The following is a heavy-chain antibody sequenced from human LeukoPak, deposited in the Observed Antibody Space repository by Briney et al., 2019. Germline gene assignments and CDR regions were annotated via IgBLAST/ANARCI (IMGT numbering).Heavy chain of an antibody. J-gene: IGHJ6*02. V-gene: IGHV4-34*01. CDR1: GGSFGDHY. CDR3: ARGPHGNYYYYYGLDV. Sequence: KPSETLSLTCAVYGGSFGDHYWSWIRQPPGKGLEWIGEISDSGKTNYNPSLKSRVTISVDTSKNQFSLKLSSVTAADTAVYYCARGPHGNYYYYYGLDVWGQGTTVTVSS. D-gene: IGHD1-26*01. CDR2: ISDSGKT.